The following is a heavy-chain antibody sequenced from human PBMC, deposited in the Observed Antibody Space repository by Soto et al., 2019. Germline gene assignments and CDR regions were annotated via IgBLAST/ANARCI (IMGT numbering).Heavy chain of an antibody. D-gene: IGHD4-17*01. V-gene: IGHV1-3*05. CDR1: GYIFTSYA. Sequence: QVQLVQSGAEEKKPGASVKVSCTASGYIFTSYATHWVRQAPGQRLEWMGWNNAGNGNTKYTQKFQRRVTITRDTPASTANTEVLSPSSDDTAVCYCAREVARDDGAPVYYGMDVWGHGTTVTVSS. CDR3: AREVARDDGAPVYYGMDV. J-gene: IGHJ6*02. CDR2: NNAGNGNT.